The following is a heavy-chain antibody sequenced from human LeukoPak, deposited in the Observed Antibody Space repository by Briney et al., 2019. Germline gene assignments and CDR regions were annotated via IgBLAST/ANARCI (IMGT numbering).Heavy chain of an antibody. J-gene: IGHJ4*02. Sequence: SETLSLTCAVYGGSFSGYYWSWIRQPPGKGLEWIGEINHSGSTNYNPSLKSRATISVDTSKNQFSLKLSSVTAADTAVYYCARNRNWGETDYWGQGTLVTVSS. V-gene: IGHV4-34*01. CDR2: INHSGST. CDR3: ARNRNWGETDY. CDR1: GGSFSGYY. D-gene: IGHD7-27*01.